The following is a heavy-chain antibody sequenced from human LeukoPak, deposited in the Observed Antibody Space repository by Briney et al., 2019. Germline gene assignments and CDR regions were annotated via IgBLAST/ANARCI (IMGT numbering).Heavy chain of an antibody. CDR1: GFSVSSNY. V-gene: IGHV3-53*01. D-gene: IGHD1-26*01. CDR2: IYSGGST. J-gene: IGHJ4*02. Sequence: GGSLRLSCAASGFSVSSNYMSWVRQAPGKGLEWVSVIYSGGSTYYADSVKGRFTISRDNSKNTLYLQMNSLRAEDTAVYYCASSRTKGGVVGAGVFDYWGQGTLVTVSS. CDR3: ASSRTKGGVVGAGVFDY.